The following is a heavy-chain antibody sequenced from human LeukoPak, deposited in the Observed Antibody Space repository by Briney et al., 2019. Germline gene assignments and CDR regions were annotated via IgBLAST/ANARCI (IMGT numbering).Heavy chain of an antibody. CDR2: ISGSGGST. Sequence: GGSLRLSCAASGFTFSSYAMSWVRQAPGKGLEWVSAISGSGGSTYYADSVKGRFTISRDNSKNTLYLQMNSLRAEDTAVYYCAKVGAIVVVPAARDVWGKGTTVTVSS. CDR1: GFTFSSYA. J-gene: IGHJ6*04. CDR3: AKVGAIVVVPAARDV. D-gene: IGHD2-2*01. V-gene: IGHV3-23*01.